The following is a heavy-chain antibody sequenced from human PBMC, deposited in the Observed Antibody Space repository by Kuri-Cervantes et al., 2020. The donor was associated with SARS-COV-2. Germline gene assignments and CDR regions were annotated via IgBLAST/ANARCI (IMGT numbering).Heavy chain of an antibody. CDR1: GYTFTDYY. CDR3: ARGGKHHHILRFLESFHFDS. J-gene: IGHJ4*02. V-gene: IGHV1-2*04. D-gene: IGHD3-3*01. Sequence: ASVKVSCKASGYTFTDYYINWVRLAPGQGLEWMGWINPNSGGTDYAQRYQGWVTMTRDTSTRTAFMELNRLTSDDTAVCFCARGGKHHHILRFLESFHFDSWYQGTLVTVSS. CDR2: INPNSGGT.